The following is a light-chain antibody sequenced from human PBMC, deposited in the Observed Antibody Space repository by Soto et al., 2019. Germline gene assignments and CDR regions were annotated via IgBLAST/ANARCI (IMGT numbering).Light chain of an antibody. V-gene: IGKV3-11*01. CDR3: QQRSNWPPP. CDR2: DAS. CDR1: QSVSSY. J-gene: IGKJ1*01. Sequence: VLTQSPATLSLSPGARATLSCTASQSVSSYLAWYQQKPGQAPRLLIYDASNRATGIPARFSGSGSGTDFTLTISSLEPEDFAVYYCQQRSNWPPPFGQGTNVDI.